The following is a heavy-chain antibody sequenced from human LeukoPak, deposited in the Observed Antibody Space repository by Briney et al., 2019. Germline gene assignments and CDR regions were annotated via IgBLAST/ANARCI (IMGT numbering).Heavy chain of an antibody. D-gene: IGHD3-22*01. CDR3: ARGYYYDSSGYFDLDY. CDR2: IHQSGDT. Sequence: PSETLSLTCTVSGGSISSGGYYWSWIRQPPGKGLEWIAYIHQSGDTYYNPSLKSQVTVSADRSKNQFSLKLSSVTAADTAVYYCARGYYYDSSGYFDLDYWGQGTLVTVSS. CDR1: GGSISSGGYY. V-gene: IGHV4-30-2*01. J-gene: IGHJ4*02.